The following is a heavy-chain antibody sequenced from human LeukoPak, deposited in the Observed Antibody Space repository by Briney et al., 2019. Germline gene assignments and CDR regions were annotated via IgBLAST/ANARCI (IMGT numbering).Heavy chain of an antibody. Sequence: GGSLRLSCGASGFTSNNYAMNWVRQAPGKGLEWVSVLIGSSGSTDYADSVQGRFTISRDTSKNTLFLQMNSLRAEDTAIYYCAKGAYDYIEIGYFDSWGQGTLVTVSS. CDR3: AKGAYDYIEIGYFDS. CDR2: LIGSSGST. V-gene: IGHV3-23*01. J-gene: IGHJ4*02. CDR1: GFTSNNYA. D-gene: IGHD5-12*01.